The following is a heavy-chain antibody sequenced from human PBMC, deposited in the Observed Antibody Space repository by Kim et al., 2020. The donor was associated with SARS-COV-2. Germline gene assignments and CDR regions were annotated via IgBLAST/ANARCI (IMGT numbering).Heavy chain of an antibody. CDR2: INHSGST. CDR3: ARHSRCDDILTGHPRSFDY. D-gene: IGHD3-9*01. CDR1: GGSFSGYY. V-gene: IGHV4-34*01. J-gene: IGHJ4*02. Sequence: SETLSLTCAVYGGSFSGYYWSWIRQPPGKGLEWIGEINHSGSTNYNPSLKSRVTISVDTSKNQFSLKLSSVTAADTAVYYCARHSRCDDILTGHPRSFDYWGQGTLVTVSS.